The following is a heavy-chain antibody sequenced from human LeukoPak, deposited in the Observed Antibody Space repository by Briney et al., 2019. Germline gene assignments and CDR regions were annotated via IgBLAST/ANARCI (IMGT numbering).Heavy chain of an antibody. CDR3: AKDLRYSSGWYVEIDY. J-gene: IGHJ4*02. V-gene: IGHV3-30-3*01. Sequence: PGGFLRLSCAASGFTFSSYAMHWVRQAPGKGLEWVAVISYDGSNKFYADSVKGRFTISRDSSKNTLYLQMNSLRAEDTAVYYCAKDLRYSSGWYVEIDYWGQGTLVTVSS. CDR2: ISYDGSNK. CDR1: GFTFSSYA. D-gene: IGHD6-19*01.